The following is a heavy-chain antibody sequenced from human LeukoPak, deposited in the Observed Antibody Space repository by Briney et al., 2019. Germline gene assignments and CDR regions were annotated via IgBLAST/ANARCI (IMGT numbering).Heavy chain of an antibody. CDR3: ASRIAYCGGDCSLPFDY. D-gene: IGHD2-21*02. V-gene: IGHV1-69*06. J-gene: IGHJ4*02. CDR1: GGTFSSYA. Sequence: SVKVSCKASGGTFSSYAISWVRQAPGQGLEWVGGIIPIFGTASYAQKFQGRVTITADKSTSTAYMELSSLRSEDTAVYYCASRIAYCGGDCSLPFDYWGQGTLVTVSS. CDR2: IIPIFGTA.